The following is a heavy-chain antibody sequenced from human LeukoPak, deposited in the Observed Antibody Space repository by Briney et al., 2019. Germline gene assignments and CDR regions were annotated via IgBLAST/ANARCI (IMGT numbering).Heavy chain of an antibody. CDR2: INPNSGGT. CDR3: ARDPGDYGDPH. V-gene: IGHV1-2*02. D-gene: IGHD4-17*01. CDR1: GYTFTGYY. Sequence: ASVKLSCTASGYTFTGYYMHWVRQAPGQGHGWMGWINPNSGGTNYAQKFQGRVTMTRDTSISTAYMELSRLRSDDTAVYYCARDPGDYGDPHWGQGTLVTVSS. J-gene: IGHJ4*02.